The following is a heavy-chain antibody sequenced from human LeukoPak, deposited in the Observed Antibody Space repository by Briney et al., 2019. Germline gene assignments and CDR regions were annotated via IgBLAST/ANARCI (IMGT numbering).Heavy chain of an antibody. D-gene: IGHD3-16*02. CDR1: GYSFTSYW. V-gene: IGHV5-51*01. CDR2: IYPGDSDT. Sequence: GESLKISCKGSGYSFTSYWIGWVRQMPGKGLEWMGIIYPGDSDTRYSPSFQGQVTISADKSISTAYLQWSSLKASDTAMYYCARGGMGPDYVWGSYRSYYFDYWGQGPLVTVSS. J-gene: IGHJ4*02. CDR3: ARGGMGPDYVWGSYRSYYFDY.